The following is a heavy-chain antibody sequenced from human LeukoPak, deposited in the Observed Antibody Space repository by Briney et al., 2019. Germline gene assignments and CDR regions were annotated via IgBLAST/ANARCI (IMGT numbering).Heavy chain of an antibody. J-gene: IGHJ6*03. CDR3: AREMATITFYYYYYMDV. Sequence: PGGSLRLSCSASGFTLSTSWMSWVRQAPGKGLEWVSYISSSSSTIYYADSVKGRFTISRDNAKNSLYLQMNSLRAEDTAVYYCAREMATITFYYYYYMDVWGKGTTVTVSS. V-gene: IGHV3-48*01. CDR2: ISSSSSTI. CDR1: GFTLSTSW. D-gene: IGHD5-24*01.